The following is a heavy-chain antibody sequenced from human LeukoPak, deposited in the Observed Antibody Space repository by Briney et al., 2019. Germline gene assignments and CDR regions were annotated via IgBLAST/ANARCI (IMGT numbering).Heavy chain of an antibody. D-gene: IGHD3-10*01. Sequence: GRSLRLSCAASGFTFSSYGMHWVRQAPGKGLEWVAVISYDGSNKYYADSVKGRFTISRDNSKNTLYLQMNSLRAEDMAVYYCANLPYLCGSGGDYFDYWGQGTLVTVSS. CDR1: GFTFSSYG. V-gene: IGHV3-30*18. CDR2: ISYDGSNK. CDR3: ANLPYLCGSGGDYFDY. J-gene: IGHJ4*02.